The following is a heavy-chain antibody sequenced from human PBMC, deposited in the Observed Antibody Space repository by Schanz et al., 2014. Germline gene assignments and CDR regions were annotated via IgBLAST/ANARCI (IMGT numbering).Heavy chain of an antibody. J-gene: IGHJ6*02. CDR3: ATIGVNDYWRFGLDV. V-gene: IGHV1-69*09. CDR1: GYTLTAYY. D-gene: IGHD3-16*01. Sequence: QVQLVQSGAEVMKPGASVKVSCKASGYTLTAYYMHWVRQAPGQGLEWMGRIIPITGITNYAQKFQGRVTFTADKSTSTAFLEVNSLRSEDTAVYYCATIGVNDYWRFGLDVWGQGTTVTVSS. CDR2: IIPITGIT.